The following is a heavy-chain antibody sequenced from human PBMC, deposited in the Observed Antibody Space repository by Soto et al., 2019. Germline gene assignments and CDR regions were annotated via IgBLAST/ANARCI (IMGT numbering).Heavy chain of an antibody. J-gene: IGHJ6*04. D-gene: IGHD7-27*01. CDR2: ISTYNGNT. CDR1: GYKFTTYG. Sequence: QVQLLQSGAEVKKPGASVKVSCKASGYKFTTYGITWVRQAPGQGLEWLGGISTYNGNTDYAQNLQDRVTMTTETSTSTACLEVRSLTSDDTAVYFCARGLGTNGLDVWGKGTTVTVSS. CDR3: ARGLGTNGLDV. V-gene: IGHV1-18*04.